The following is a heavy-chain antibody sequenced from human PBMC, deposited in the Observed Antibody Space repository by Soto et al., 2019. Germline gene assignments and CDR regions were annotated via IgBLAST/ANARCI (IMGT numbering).Heavy chain of an antibody. CDR2: IDGSGYT. D-gene: IGHD3-3*01. J-gene: IGHJ4*02. Sequence: SETLSLTCTVSGGSISTGGYYWSWIRQYPGKGLEWLGYIDGSGYTFYNPSLQSRLTLSMDTSKSQFSLKLSSATAADTAVYFCARKQAGFFYGIDYWGQGTLVTVSS. CDR3: ARKQAGFFYGIDY. CDR1: GGSISTGGYY. V-gene: IGHV4-31*03.